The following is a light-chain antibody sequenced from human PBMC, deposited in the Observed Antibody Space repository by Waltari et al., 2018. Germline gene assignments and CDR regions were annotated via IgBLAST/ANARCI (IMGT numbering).Light chain of an antibody. CDR2: GPD. J-gene: IGLJ2*01. CDR1: TLRRYS. Sequence: SSDLTQDPSVSVALGQTVRITCQGDTLRRYSASWYQQRPGQAPKLVLYGPDIRPSGIPDRFAVSTSGNTASLTITGAQAEDEADYYCHSRETFSTRLFGGGTRLTV. V-gene: IGLV3-19*01. CDR3: HSRETFSTRL.